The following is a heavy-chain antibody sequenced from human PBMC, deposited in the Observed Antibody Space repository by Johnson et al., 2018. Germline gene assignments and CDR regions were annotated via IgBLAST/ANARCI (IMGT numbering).Heavy chain of an antibody. CDR2: VNPDSGNR. J-gene: IGHJ3*02. CDR1: GYTFSTYD. Sequence: QVQLQESGAEVKKPGASVKVSCQASGYTFSTYDINWVRQATGQGLEWLGWVNPDSGNRGYAQKFQGRVTMTRNTPISTAYMELSSLRFEDTAVYFCARRAHLGAFDIWGQGTMVSVSS. CDR3: ARRAHLGAFDI. D-gene: IGHD3-16*01. V-gene: IGHV1-8*01.